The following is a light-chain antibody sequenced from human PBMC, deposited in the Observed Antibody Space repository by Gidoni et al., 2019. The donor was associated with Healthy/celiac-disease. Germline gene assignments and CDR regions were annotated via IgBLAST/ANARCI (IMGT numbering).Light chain of an antibody. CDR2: DAS. CDR1: QSVSSY. Sequence: EIVFTQSPATLSLSPGERATLPCRASQSVSSYLAWYQQKPGQAPRLLIYDASNRATGIPARFSGSGSGTDFTLTISSLEPEDFAVYYCQQRSNWPPLFGGGTKVEIK. CDR3: QQRSNWPPL. J-gene: IGKJ4*01. V-gene: IGKV3-11*01.